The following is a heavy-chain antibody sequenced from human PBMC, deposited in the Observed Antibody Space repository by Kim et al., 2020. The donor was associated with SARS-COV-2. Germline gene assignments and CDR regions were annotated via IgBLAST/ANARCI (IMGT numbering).Heavy chain of an antibody. CDR3: ARQGLAAGWFDP. D-gene: IGHD6-25*01. Sequence: YDSSSLKSPLTISVDTSKNQFSLKLSSVTAADTAVYYCARQGLAAGWFDPWGQGTLVTVSS. V-gene: IGHV4-39*01. J-gene: IGHJ5*02.